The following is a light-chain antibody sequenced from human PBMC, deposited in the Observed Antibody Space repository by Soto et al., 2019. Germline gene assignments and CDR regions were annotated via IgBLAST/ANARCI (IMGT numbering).Light chain of an antibody. Sequence: DIQMTQSPSSLSASVGDRVTITCRASQAISNYLAWYQQKPGKVPKLLIYTASTLPSGVPSRFSGSGSGTDFTLTISSLQPEDVATYYCQKYNSAPWTFGQGTKVEIK. CDR3: QKYNSAPWT. J-gene: IGKJ1*01. CDR2: TAS. CDR1: QAISNY. V-gene: IGKV1-27*01.